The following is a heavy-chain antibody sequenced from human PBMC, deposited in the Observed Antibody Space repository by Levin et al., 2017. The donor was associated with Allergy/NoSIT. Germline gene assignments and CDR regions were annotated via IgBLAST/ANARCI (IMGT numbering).Heavy chain of an antibody. CDR3: ARVRYYYGSGNGYYYYMDV. V-gene: IGHV4-59*01. CDR1: GGSISSYY. D-gene: IGHD3-10*01. CDR2: IYYSGST. Sequence: PGGSLRLSCTVSGGSISSYYWSWIRQPPGKGLEWIGYIYYSGSTNYNPSLKSRVTISVDTSKNQFSLKLSSVTAADTAVYYCARVRYYYGSGNGYYYYMDVWGKGTTVTVSS. J-gene: IGHJ6*03.